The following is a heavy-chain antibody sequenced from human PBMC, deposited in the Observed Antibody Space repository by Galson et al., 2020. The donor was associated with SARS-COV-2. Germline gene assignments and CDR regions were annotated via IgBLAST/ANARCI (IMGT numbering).Heavy chain of an antibody. J-gene: IGHJ4*02. CDR1: GYTFTSYG. CDR2: IRAYNGNT. D-gene: IGHD3-10*01. V-gene: IGHV1-18*01. Sequence: ASVKVSCKASGYTFTSYGISWVRQAPGQGLEWMGWIRAYNGNTNYAQKLQGRVTMTTDTSTSTAYMELRSLRSDDTAVYYCARANRGITMVRGVITRFDYWGQGTLVTVSS. CDR3: ARANRGITMVRGVITRFDY.